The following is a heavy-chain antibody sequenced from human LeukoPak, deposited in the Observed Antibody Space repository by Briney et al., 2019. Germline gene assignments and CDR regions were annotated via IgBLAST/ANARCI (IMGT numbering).Heavy chain of an antibody. V-gene: IGHV4-61*02. CDR3: ARVVVPAAIEAFDI. J-gene: IGHJ3*02. Sequence: SETLSLTCTVSGGSISSGSYYWSWIRQPAGKGLEWIGRIYTSGSTNYNPSLKSRVTISVDTSKNQFSLKLSSVTAADTAVYYCARVVVPAAIEAFDIWGQGTMVTVSS. D-gene: IGHD2-2*01. CDR1: GGSISSGSYY. CDR2: IYTSGST.